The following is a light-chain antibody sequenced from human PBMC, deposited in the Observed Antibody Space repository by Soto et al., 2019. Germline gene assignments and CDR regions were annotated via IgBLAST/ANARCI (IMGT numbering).Light chain of an antibody. CDR2: DVS. CDR1: SSDVGGYNY. V-gene: IGLV2-14*01. CDR3: SSYTSSSTLVV. J-gene: IGLJ2*01. Sequence: QSALTQPASVSGSPGQSITISCTGTSSDVGGYNYVSWYQQHPGKAPKLKIYDVSNRPSGVSNRFSGSKSGNTASLTISGLQAEDEAAYYCSSYTSSSTLVVVGGGTELTVL.